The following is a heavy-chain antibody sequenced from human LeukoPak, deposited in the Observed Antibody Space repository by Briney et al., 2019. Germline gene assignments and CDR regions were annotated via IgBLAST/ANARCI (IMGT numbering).Heavy chain of an antibody. V-gene: IGHV4-59*11. CDR2: MSYSGTT. Sequence: SETLSLTCTVSGGSLSDHYWSWIRQPPGKGLEWIGSMSYSGTTYYNPSLKSRVTISVDTSKNQFSLRLSSVTAADTAVYYCAADYTGHYHVEFDYWGQGTLVTVSS. J-gene: IGHJ4*02. CDR1: GGSLSDHY. D-gene: IGHD2-2*02. CDR3: AADYTGHYHVEFDY.